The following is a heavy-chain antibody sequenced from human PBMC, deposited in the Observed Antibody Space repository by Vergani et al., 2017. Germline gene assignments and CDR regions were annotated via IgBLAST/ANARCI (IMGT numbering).Heavy chain of an antibody. D-gene: IGHD3-3*01. CDR2: IYYSGST. Sequence: QVQLQESGPGLVKPSETLSLTCTVSGGSISSYYRSWIRQPPGKGLEWIGYIYYSGSTNYNPSLTSRVTISVDTAKNQFSLKLSSVTAADTAVYYCARGQYYDFWSGYRLGPEYYFDYWGQGTLVTVSS. J-gene: IGHJ4*02. CDR3: ARGQYYDFWSGYRLGPEYYFDY. CDR1: GGSISSYY. V-gene: IGHV4-59*01.